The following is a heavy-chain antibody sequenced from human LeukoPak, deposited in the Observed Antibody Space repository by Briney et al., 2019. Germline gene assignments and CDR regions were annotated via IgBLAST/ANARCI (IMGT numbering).Heavy chain of an antibody. Sequence: PGGSLRLSCAASGFTFSNYGVTWVRQAPGKGLEWVANIKQDGSEKYYVDSVKGRFTISRDNAKNSLYLQMNSLRAEDMAVYYCARGHVWFDPWGQGTLVTVSS. J-gene: IGHJ5*02. CDR1: GFTFSNYG. CDR2: IKQDGSEK. V-gene: IGHV3-7*05. CDR3: ARGHVWFDP.